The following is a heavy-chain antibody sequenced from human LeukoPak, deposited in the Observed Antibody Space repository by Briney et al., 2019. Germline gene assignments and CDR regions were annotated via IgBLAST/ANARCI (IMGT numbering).Heavy chain of an antibody. CDR2: IDPSDSYT. CDR1: GYSFSSYW. J-gene: IGHJ4*02. CDR3: ARHTISDY. Sequence: GESLKISRKGSGYSFSSYWINWVRQMPGKGLEWMGGIDPSDSYTNYNPSFQGHVTISADKSISTAYLQWSSLMASDTAMYYCARHTISDYWGQGTQVTVSS. D-gene: IGHD3-10*01. V-gene: IGHV5-10-1*01.